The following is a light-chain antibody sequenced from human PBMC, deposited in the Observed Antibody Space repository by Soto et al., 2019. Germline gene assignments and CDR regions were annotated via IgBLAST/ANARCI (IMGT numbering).Light chain of an antibody. V-gene: IGKV3-20*01. Sequence: EIVLTQSPGTLSLSPGERATLSCRASQSVSSSSLAWYQQKPGQSPRLLIYGASSRATGIPDRFSGSGSGTDFTLTINRLEPEDFAVYYCQQYGSSLITFGQGTRLAI. CDR3: QQYGSSLIT. CDR2: GAS. J-gene: IGKJ5*01. CDR1: QSVSSSS.